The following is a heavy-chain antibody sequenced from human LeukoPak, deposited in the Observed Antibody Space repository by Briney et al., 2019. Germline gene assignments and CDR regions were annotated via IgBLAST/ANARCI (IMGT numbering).Heavy chain of an antibody. Sequence: GGSLRLSREASGFTFSAYAMTWVRQAPGKGLEWVAVIWEDGTNIHYADSVKGRFTISRDNSKNTLYLQMNSLRAEDTAVYYCARAGYNSGWYEYWGQGTLVTVSS. D-gene: IGHD6-19*01. J-gene: IGHJ4*02. CDR1: GFTFSAYA. CDR2: IWEDGTNI. V-gene: IGHV3-33*07. CDR3: ARAGYNSGWYEY.